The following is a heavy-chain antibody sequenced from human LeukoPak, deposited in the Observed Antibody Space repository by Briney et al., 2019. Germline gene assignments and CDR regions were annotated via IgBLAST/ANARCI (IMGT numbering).Heavy chain of an antibody. Sequence: GGSLRLSCAASGFTFSSYSMNWVRQAPGKGLEWVSSISSSSSYIYYADSVKGRFTISRDNAKNSLYLQMNSLRAEGTALYYCAKGTSPYYYYGMDVWGQGTTVTVSS. CDR1: GFTFSSYS. D-gene: IGHD2-2*01. J-gene: IGHJ6*02. CDR2: ISSSSSYI. V-gene: IGHV3-21*04. CDR3: AKGTSPYYYYGMDV.